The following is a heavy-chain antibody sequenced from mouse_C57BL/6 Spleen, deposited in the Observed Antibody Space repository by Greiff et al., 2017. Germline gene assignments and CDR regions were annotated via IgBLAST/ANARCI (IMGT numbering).Heavy chain of an antibody. Sequence: EVHLVESGAELVRPGASVKLSCTASGFNIKDDYMHWVKQRPEQGLEWIGWIDPENGDTEYASKFQGQDTITADTSSNTAYLQLSSLTSEDTAVYYCTRAATDYFDYWGQGTTLTVSS. CDR2: IDPENGDT. V-gene: IGHV14-4*01. D-gene: IGHD6-1*01. J-gene: IGHJ2*01. CDR3: TRAATDYFDY. CDR1: GFNIKDDY.